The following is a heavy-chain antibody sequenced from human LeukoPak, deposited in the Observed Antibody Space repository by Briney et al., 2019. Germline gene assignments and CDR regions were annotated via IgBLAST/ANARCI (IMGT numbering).Heavy chain of an antibody. D-gene: IGHD3-3*01. Sequence: GGSLRLSCAASGFTFSSYGMSWVRQAPGKGLEWVSAISGSGGSTYYADSVKGRFTISRDNAKNSLYLQMNSLRAEDTAVYYCARSPHYDFWTPSRGTWYFDLWGRGTLVTVSS. J-gene: IGHJ2*01. CDR3: ARSPHYDFWTPSRGTWYFDL. CDR2: ISGSGGST. CDR1: GFTFSSYG. V-gene: IGHV3-23*01.